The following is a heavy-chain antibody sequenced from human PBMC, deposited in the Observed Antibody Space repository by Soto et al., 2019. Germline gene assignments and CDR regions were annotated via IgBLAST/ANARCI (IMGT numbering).Heavy chain of an antibody. J-gene: IGHJ4*02. CDR3: ARDGYSSSWYEGSAFDY. CDR2: ISYDGSNE. V-gene: IGHV3-30-3*01. Sequence: LRLSCAASGFTFSSYAMHWVRQAPGKGLEWVAVISYDGSNEYYADSVKGRFTISRDNSKNTLYLQMSSLRAEDTAVYYCARDGYSSSWYEGSAFDYWGQGTLVTVSS. D-gene: IGHD6-13*01. CDR1: GFTFSSYA.